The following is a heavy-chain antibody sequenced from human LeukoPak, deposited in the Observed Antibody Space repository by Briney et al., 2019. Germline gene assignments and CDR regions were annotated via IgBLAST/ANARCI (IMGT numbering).Heavy chain of an antibody. V-gene: IGHV3-23*01. CDR2: ISGSGGSA. CDR3: AKDGSRSSGWYIGDY. J-gene: IGHJ4*02. D-gene: IGHD6-19*01. CDR1: GFIFSNYA. Sequence: PGGSLRLSCAASGFIFSNYAMSWVRQAPGKGLEWISAISGSGGSAYYADSVKGRFTISRDISRNTLYLQMDSLRAEDTAVYYCAKDGSRSSGWYIGDYWGQGTLVTVSS.